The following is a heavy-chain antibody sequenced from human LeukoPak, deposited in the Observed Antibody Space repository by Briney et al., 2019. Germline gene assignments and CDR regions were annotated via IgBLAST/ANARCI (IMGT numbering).Heavy chain of an antibody. Sequence: GGSLRLSCAASGFTFSSYSIYGVRQAPGKGLEWISYISSSSVIDYADSVKGRFTVSRDNAKNSLFLQMNSLRAEDTAVYYCARGAYSGRSSYFDYWGQGTLVTVSS. CDR3: ARGAYSGRSSYFDY. J-gene: IGHJ4*02. CDR1: GFTFSSYS. CDR2: ISSSSVI. V-gene: IGHV3-48*01. D-gene: IGHD3-10*01.